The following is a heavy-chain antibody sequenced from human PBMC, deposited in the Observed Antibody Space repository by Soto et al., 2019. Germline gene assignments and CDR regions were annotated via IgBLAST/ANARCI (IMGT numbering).Heavy chain of an antibody. CDR1: GGSISSGVYY. CDR3: ARSLRVAADGPFDY. Sequence: QVQLQESGPGLVKPSQTLSLTCTVSGGSISSGVYYWSWIRQHPGKGLEWIAYIYYSGSTYYNPSLKGRVTISLDTSKNQFSLKLGSVTAACTAVYYCARSLRVAADGPFDYWGQGTLVTVSS. J-gene: IGHJ4*02. CDR2: IYYSGST. D-gene: IGHD6-13*01. V-gene: IGHV4-31*03.